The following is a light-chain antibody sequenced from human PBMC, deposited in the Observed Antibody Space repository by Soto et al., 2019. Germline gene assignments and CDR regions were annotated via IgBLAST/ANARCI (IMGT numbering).Light chain of an antibody. CDR2: GAS. V-gene: IGKV3-20*01. CDR1: QTVSITY. J-gene: IGKJ5*01. Sequence: ENVFTQSPSPLSLSPGERATPSCRSRQTVSITYLTWYQQKPGQAPRLLIFGASKRATGIPDRFSGSGSGRDFTLTISGLEPEDFAVYYCQQYGGSPLISFGQGTRLEIK. CDR3: QQYGGSPLIS.